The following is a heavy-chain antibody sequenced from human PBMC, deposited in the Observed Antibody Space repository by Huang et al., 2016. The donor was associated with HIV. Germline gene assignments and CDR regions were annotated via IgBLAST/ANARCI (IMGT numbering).Heavy chain of an antibody. V-gene: IGHV3-11*01. J-gene: IGHJ3*02. D-gene: IGHD6-19*01. CDR2: MRRSGTTI. CDR3: ARRMAGWDDVFDM. Sequence: QVQLVESGGGLVKPGGSLRLSCAASGLVFSDHYMNWIRQALGKGLEWISYMRRSGTTIRYAESVKGRFTISRDNAKKCLCLEMNSLGVEDTAVYYCARRMAGWDDVFDMWGQGTMVTVSS. CDR1: GLVFSDHY.